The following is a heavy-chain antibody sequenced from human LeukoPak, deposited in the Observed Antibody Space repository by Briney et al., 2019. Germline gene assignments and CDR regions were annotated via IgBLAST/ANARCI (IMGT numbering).Heavy chain of an antibody. CDR3: ARVPYIAAAVGAFDI. CDR1: GGSISSYY. J-gene: IGHJ3*02. CDR2: IYYSGST. Sequence: SETLSLTCTVSGGSISSYYWSWIRQPPGKGLEWIGYIYYSGSTYYNPSLKSRVTISVDTSKNQFSLKLSSVTAADTAVYYCARVPYIAAAVGAFDIWGQGTMVTVSS. D-gene: IGHD6-13*01. V-gene: IGHV4-59*12.